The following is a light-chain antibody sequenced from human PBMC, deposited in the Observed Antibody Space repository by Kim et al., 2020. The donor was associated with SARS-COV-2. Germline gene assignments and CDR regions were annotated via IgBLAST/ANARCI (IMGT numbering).Light chain of an antibody. CDR3: SSYAGSNNVV. CDR1: SSNVGNYNF. V-gene: IGLV2-8*01. CDR2: EVS. Sequence: QSALTQPPSASGSPGQSVTISCTGTSSNVGNYNFVSWYQQLPGKAPKLMIYEVSKRPSGVPDRFSGSKSGNTASLTVSGLQTEDEANYYCSSYAGSNNVVFGGGTKLTVL. J-gene: IGLJ3*02.